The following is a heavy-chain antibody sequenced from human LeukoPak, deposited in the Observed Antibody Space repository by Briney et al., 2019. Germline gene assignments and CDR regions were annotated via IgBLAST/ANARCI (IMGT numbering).Heavy chain of an antibody. CDR1: GFTVSSNY. J-gene: IGHJ4*02. Sequence: GGSLRLSCAASGFTVSSNYMSWVRQAPGKGLEWVSVIYSGGSTYYADSVKGRFTISRDNSKNTLYLQMNSLRAEDTVVYYCARDGGWADYYFDYWGQGTLVTVSS. V-gene: IGHV3-53*01. CDR3: ARDGGWADYYFDY. D-gene: IGHD6-19*01. CDR2: IYSGGST.